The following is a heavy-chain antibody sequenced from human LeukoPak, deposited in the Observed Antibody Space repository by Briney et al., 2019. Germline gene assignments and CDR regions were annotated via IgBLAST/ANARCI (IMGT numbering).Heavy chain of an antibody. CDR3: ARDRPLFSSGDYYGMDV. D-gene: IGHD6-19*01. CDR1: GCSFTVYY. V-gene: IGHV1-2*02. Sequence: ASVKVSCKASGCSFTVYYFHWVRQAPGQGLEWMGWINPNSGDTNYAQKFQGRVTMTRDTSISTAYMELSRLGADDTAVYYCARDRPLFSSGDYYGMDVWGQGTTVTVSS. CDR2: INPNSGDT. J-gene: IGHJ6*02.